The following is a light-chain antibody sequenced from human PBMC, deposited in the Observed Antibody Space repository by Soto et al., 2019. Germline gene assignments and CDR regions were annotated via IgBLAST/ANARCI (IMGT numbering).Light chain of an antibody. J-gene: IGLJ2*01. CDR2: ELN. V-gene: IGLV2-8*01. CDR3: SSFGGSDDVL. Sequence: QSVLTQPPSASGSPGQSVTISCTGTSTDIGGFNSVCWYQQHPGKAPKLMIYELNKRPSGVPVRFSGSKSGNTASLTVSGLQAEDEADYYCSSFGGSDDVLFGGGTKLTVL. CDR1: STDIGGFNS.